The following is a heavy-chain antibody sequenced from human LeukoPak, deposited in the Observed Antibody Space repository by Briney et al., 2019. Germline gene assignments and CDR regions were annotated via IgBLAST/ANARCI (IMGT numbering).Heavy chain of an antibody. J-gene: IGHJ2*01. CDR1: GGSISSYY. V-gene: IGHV4-59*01. CDR2: IYHTGST. CDR3: ASTPETNRHWYFDL. D-gene: IGHD1-14*01. Sequence: SETLSLTCTVSGGSISSYYWSWIRQPPGKGLEWIGYIYHTGSTNYNPSLKSRVTISVDTSKNQFSLKLSSVTAADTAGYYCASTPETNRHWYFDLWGRGTLVTVSS.